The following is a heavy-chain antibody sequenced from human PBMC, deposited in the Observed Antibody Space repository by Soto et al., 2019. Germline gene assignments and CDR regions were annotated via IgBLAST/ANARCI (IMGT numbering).Heavy chain of an antibody. CDR2: ISYDGSNK. V-gene: IGHV3-30*18. J-gene: IGHJ6*02. D-gene: IGHD2-15*01. CDR1: GFTFSSYG. Sequence: GGSLRLSCAASGFTFSSYGMHWVRQAPGKGLEWVAVISYDGSNKYYADSVKGRFTISRDNSKNTLYLQMNSLRAEDTAVYYCAKGESGGGSWYGDYYYYYGMDVWGQGTTVTV. CDR3: AKGESGGGSWYGDYYYYYGMDV.